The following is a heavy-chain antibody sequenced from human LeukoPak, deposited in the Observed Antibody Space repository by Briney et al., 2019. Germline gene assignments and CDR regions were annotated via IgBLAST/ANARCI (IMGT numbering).Heavy chain of an antibody. D-gene: IGHD2-2*01. CDR3: AREGPAAMVYGMDV. CDR1: GFTFSSYA. J-gene: IGHJ6*02. Sequence: GGSLRLSCAASGFTFSSYAMHWVRQAPGKGLEWVAVIWYDGSNKYYADSVKGRFTISRDNSKNTLYLQMNSLRAEDTAVYYCAREGPAAMVYGMDVWGQGTTVTVSS. V-gene: IGHV3-33*08. CDR2: IWYDGSNK.